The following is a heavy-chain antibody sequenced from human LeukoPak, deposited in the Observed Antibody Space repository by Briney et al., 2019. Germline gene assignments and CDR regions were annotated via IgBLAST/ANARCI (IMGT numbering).Heavy chain of an antibody. CDR2: INHSGFT. J-gene: IGHJ3*02. D-gene: IGHD2-2*01. Sequence: SETLSLTCAVSGGAISSGTYSWSWIRQPPGKGLEWIGYINHSGFTYYNPSLKSRVTISVDSSKNQFSLNLSSVTAADTAVYYCAIGQYQVLVSALDIWGQGTMVTVSP. V-gene: IGHV4-30-2*01. CDR3: AIGQYQVLVSALDI. CDR1: GGAISSGTYS.